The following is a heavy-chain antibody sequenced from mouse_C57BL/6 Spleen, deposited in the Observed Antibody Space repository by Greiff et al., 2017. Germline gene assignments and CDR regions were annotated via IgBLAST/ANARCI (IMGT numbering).Heavy chain of an antibody. V-gene: IGHV1-80*01. CDR2: IYPGDGDT. Sequence: QVQLQQSGAELVKPGASVKISCKASGYAFSSYWMNWVKQRPGKGLEWIGQIYPGDGDTNYNGKFKGKATLTADKSSSTAYMQLSSLTSEDSAVYFCARSRGSSPYWYFDVWGTGTTVTVSS. CDR1: GYAFSSYW. D-gene: IGHD1-1*01. J-gene: IGHJ1*03. CDR3: ARSRGSSPYWYFDV.